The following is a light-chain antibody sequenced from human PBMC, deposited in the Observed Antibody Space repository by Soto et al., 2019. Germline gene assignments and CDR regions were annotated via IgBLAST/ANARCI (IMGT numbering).Light chain of an antibody. Sequence: QSALTQPASVSGSPGQSITISCTGTSSDIGTYNYVFWYQQHPGKAPKLIIYDVSNRPSGVSNRFSGSKSGNTASLTISGLQAEDEADYYCSSYTSRSTLVVFGGGTKLTVL. CDR3: SSYTSRSTLVV. V-gene: IGLV2-14*03. CDR1: SSDIGTYNY. J-gene: IGLJ2*01. CDR2: DVS.